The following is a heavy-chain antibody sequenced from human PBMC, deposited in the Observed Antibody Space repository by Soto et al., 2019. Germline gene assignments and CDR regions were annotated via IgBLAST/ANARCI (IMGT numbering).Heavy chain of an antibody. V-gene: IGHV3-21*06. Sequence: PGVSLRLSCTASGFSFSDYSFNWVRHAPGQGLEWVSSITHTDTTAYYADSVEGRFTISKDSADNSLILQMTSLRAEDTAVYHCARARGNDWYSNYWGQGTMVIVCS. CDR2: ITHTDTTA. J-gene: IGHJ4*02. D-gene: IGHD2-21*02. CDR1: GFSFSDYS. CDR3: ARARGNDWYSNY.